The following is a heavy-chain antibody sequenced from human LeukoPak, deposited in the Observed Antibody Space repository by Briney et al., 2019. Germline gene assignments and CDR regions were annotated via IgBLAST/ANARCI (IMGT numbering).Heavy chain of an antibody. CDR1: VYIFPCYY. J-gene: IGHJ4*02. D-gene: IGHD3-22*01. CDR3: ARVEHDSGGYLGY. Sequence: AWVKVSCKGSVYIFPCYYMHGLRPPPGPGLEWVGWINQNSGGTTYANTLQGRVTMTRDKSISTAYLELSRLRSDDTGVYYCARVEHDSGGYLGYWGQGTLVTVSS. CDR2: INQNSGGT. V-gene: IGHV1-2*02.